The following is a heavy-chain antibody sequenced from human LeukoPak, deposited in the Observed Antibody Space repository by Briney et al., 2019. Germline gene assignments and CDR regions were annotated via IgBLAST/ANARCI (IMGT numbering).Heavy chain of an antibody. CDR1: GFTFGSYA. J-gene: IGHJ4*02. CDR3: ARGAPGYCSGGSCYTPLDY. CDR2: ISGSGGIT. Sequence: QTGGSLRLSCAASGFTFGSYAIYWVRQAPGKGLEWVSGISGSGGITYFADSVKGRFTISRDNSKSTVYLQMNSLRAEDTAVYYCARGAPGYCSGGSCYTPLDYWGQGTLVTVSS. V-gene: IGHV3-23*01. D-gene: IGHD2-15*01.